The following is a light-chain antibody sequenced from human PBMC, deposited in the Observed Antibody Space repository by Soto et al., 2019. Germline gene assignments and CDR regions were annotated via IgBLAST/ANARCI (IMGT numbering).Light chain of an antibody. J-gene: IGLJ1*01. CDR1: GNDVGAYNY. V-gene: IGLV2-11*01. Sequence: QSGLTQALSGSGSPEQSVTISCTGTGNDVGAYNYVSWYQQHPGRPPKLLIYGVVRWPSGVPDRFSGSKSGNTASLTISGLQAEDEADYFCCSYAGGYTYLFGTWSRVTV. CDR3: CSYAGGYTYL. CDR2: GVV.